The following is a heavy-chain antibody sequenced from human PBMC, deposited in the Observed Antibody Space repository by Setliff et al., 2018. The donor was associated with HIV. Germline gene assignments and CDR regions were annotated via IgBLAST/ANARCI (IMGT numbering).Heavy chain of an antibody. V-gene: IGHV1-69*13. D-gene: IGHD1-26*01. CDR1: GGTFSGHA. Sequence: SVKVSCKAAGGTFSGHAINWVRQAPGQGVEWMGEIIPLFGTAHYAQRFQGRVTITADHSTSTAYMELSRLKSADTAVYYCARAPAHEHATGWYSSSNRFDPWGQGTLVTVST. CDR2: IIPLFGTA. CDR3: ARAPAHEHATGWYSSSNRFDP. J-gene: IGHJ5*02.